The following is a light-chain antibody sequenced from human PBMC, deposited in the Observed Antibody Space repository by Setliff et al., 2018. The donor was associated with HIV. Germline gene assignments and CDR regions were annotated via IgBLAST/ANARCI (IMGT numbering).Light chain of an antibody. CDR1: NIGSKS. Sequence: SYELTQPPSVSVAPGKTARITCGGNNIGSKSVHWHQQKPGQAPVLVIYYDSDRPSGIPERSSGSNSGNTATLTISRVEAGDEADYYCQVWDSSSDHYVFGTGTKSPS. V-gene: IGLV3-21*04. CDR2: YDS. J-gene: IGLJ1*01. CDR3: QVWDSSSDHYV.